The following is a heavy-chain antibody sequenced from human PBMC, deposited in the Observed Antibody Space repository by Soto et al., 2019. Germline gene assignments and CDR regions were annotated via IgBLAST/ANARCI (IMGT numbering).Heavy chain of an antibody. V-gene: IGHV3-23*01. CDR3: AKDLFRGYFDWLPWFDP. Sequence: PGGALRLSCAASGFTFSSYAMHWVRQAPGKGLEWVSAISGSGGSTYYADSVKGRFTISRDNSKNTLYLQMNSLRAEDTAVYYCAKDLFRGYFDWLPWFDPWGQGTQVTVSS. CDR2: ISGSGGST. CDR1: GFTFSSYA. J-gene: IGHJ5*02. D-gene: IGHD3-9*01.